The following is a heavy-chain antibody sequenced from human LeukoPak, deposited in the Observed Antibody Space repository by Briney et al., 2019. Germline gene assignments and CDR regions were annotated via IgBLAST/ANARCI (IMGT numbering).Heavy chain of an antibody. D-gene: IGHD6-13*01. V-gene: IGHV4-61*08. Sequence: SETLSLTCTVSGGSISSGGYYWSWIRQHPGKGLEWIGYIYYSGSTNYNPSLKSRVTISVDTSKNQFSLKLSSVTAADTAVYYCARDLGLYSSSWYYVSSNWFDPWGQGTLVTVSS. CDR3: ARDLGLYSSSWYYVSSNWFDP. J-gene: IGHJ5*02. CDR1: GGSISSGGYY. CDR2: IYYSGST.